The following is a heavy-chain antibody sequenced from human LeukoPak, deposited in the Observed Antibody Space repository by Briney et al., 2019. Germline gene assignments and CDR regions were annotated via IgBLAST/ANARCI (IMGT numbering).Heavy chain of an antibody. Sequence: HPGGSLRLSCAASGFTFSSYGMHWVRQAPGKGQEWVAVISYDGSNKYYADSVKGRFTITRDNSKNTLYLQMNSLRAEDTAVYYCATGQSIGYFDWLLRPGDPFDYWGQGTLVTVSS. J-gene: IGHJ4*02. V-gene: IGHV3-30*03. D-gene: IGHD3-9*01. CDR2: ISYDGSNK. CDR3: ATGQSIGYFDWLLRPGDPFDY. CDR1: GFTFSSYG.